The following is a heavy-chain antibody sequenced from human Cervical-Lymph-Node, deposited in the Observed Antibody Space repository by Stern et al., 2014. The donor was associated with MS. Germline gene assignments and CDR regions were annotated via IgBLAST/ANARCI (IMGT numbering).Heavy chain of an antibody. CDR1: GGSITNRDY. Sequence: VQLVESGPGLVKPSETLSLTCTVSGGSITNRDYWGWIRQSPGKGLEWIGSVYYSGITYYRPTLKSRVTISIDPSRTQFFMRLNVVTATDTAVYFCARGVTAVTNYVPNWCFDLWGRGTLVTVSS. J-gene: IGHJ2*01. CDR3: ARGVTAVTNYVPNWCFDL. CDR2: VYYSGIT. D-gene: IGHD4-11*01. V-gene: IGHV4-39*02.